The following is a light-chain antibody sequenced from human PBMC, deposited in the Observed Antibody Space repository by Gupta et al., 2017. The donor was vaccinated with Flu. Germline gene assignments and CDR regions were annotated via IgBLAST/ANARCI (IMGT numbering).Light chain of an antibody. CDR3: QYYDSSNRRV. CDR2: EDN. Sequence: NFVLTQPHPVSHPPRKTVTISCTRSSGSIASNYVQWYQQRPGSAPTTVIYEDNQRPSGVPDRFSGSIDSSSNSAALTISGLKTEDEADYYCQYYDSSNRRVFGGGTKLTVL. CDR1: SGSIASNY. V-gene: IGLV6-57*03. J-gene: IGLJ3*02.